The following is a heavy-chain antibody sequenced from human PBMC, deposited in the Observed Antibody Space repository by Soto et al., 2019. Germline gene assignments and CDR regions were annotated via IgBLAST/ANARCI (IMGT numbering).Heavy chain of an antibody. J-gene: IGHJ3*02. V-gene: IGHV3-23*01. Sequence: GGSLRLSCAASGFTFSSYAMSWVRQAPGKGLEWVSAISGSGGSTYYADSVKGRFTISRDNSKNTRYLQMNSLRAEDTAVYYCAKDSGATKAFDIWGQGTMVTGSS. D-gene: IGHD1-26*01. CDR3: AKDSGATKAFDI. CDR2: ISGSGGST. CDR1: GFTFSSYA.